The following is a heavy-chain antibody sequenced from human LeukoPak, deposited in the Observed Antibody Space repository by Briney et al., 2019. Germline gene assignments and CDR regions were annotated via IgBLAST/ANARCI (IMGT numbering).Heavy chain of an antibody. J-gene: IGHJ4*02. D-gene: IGHD5-18*01. Sequence: SETPSLTCTVSGGSISSSSYYWGWIRQPPGKGLEWIGSIYYSGSTYYNPSLKSRVTISVDTSKNQFSLKLSSVTAADTAVYYCARLRYSYGYSFDYWGQGTLVTVSS. V-gene: IGHV4-39*01. CDR2: IYYSGST. CDR1: GGSISSSSYY. CDR3: ARLRYSYGYSFDY.